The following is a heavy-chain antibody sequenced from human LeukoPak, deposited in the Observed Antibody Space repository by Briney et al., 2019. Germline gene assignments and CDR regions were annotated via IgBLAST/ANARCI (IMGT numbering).Heavy chain of an antibody. V-gene: IGHV3-23*01. CDR1: GFTFSSYG. J-gene: IGHJ4*02. CDR3: AKDLIAVAGSFSPDDY. Sequence: GGSLRLSCAASGFTFSSYGMSWVRQARGKGLEWVSAISGSGGSTYYADSGKGRFTISRDNSKNTLYLQMNSLRAEDTAVYYCAKDLIAVAGSFSPDDYWGQGTLVTVSS. CDR2: ISGSGGST. D-gene: IGHD6-19*01.